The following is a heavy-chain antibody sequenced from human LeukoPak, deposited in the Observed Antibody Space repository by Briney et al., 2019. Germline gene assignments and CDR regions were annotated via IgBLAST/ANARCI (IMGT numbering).Heavy chain of an antibody. CDR2: ISWDGGST. CDR3: AKDIESGRAAAAASDY. V-gene: IGHV3-43D*03. CDR1: GFTFDDYA. Sequence: PGGSLRLSCAASGFTFDDYAMHWVRQAPGKGLEWVSLISWDGGSTYYADSVKGRFTISRDNSKNSLYLQMNSLRAEDTALYYCAKDIESGRAAAAASDYWGQGTLVTVSS. D-gene: IGHD6-13*01. J-gene: IGHJ4*02.